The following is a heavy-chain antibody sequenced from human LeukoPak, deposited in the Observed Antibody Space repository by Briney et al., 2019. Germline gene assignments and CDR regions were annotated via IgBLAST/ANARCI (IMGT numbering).Heavy chain of an antibody. D-gene: IGHD3-16*02. Sequence: PGGSLRLSCAASGFTFSSYWMSWVRQAPGKGLEWVANIKQDGSEKYYVDSVKGRFTISRDNAKNSLYLQMNSLRAGDTAVYYCARIRYDYVWGSYRYYLDYWGQGTLVTVSS. CDR2: IKQDGSEK. CDR1: GFTFSSYW. J-gene: IGHJ4*02. CDR3: ARIRYDYVWGSYRYYLDY. V-gene: IGHV3-7*01.